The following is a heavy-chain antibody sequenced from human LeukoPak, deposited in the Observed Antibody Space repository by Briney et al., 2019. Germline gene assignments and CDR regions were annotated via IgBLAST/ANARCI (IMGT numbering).Heavy chain of an antibody. CDR3: AKEGEGTVVVPAGFDY. D-gene: IGHD2-2*01. Sequence: PGGSLRLSCAASGFTFSSYGMHWVRQAPGKGLEWVAFIRYDGSNKYYADSVKGRITISRDNSKNTLYLQMNSQRAEDTAVYYCAKEGEGTVVVPAGFDYWGQGTLVTVSS. J-gene: IGHJ4*02. CDR1: GFTFSSYG. V-gene: IGHV3-30*02. CDR2: IRYDGSNK.